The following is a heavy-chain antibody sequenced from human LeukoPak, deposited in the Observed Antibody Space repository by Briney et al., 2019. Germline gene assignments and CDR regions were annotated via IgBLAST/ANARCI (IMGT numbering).Heavy chain of an antibody. CDR2: IYYSGST. CDR3: ARGRQWELRDTQTIYYYYYGMDV. D-gene: IGHD1-26*01. CDR1: GGSISSYY. J-gene: IGHJ6*02. V-gene: IGHV4-59*01. Sequence: SETLSLTCTVSGGSISSYYWSWIRQPPGKGLEWIGYIYYSGSTNYNPSLKSRVTISVDTSKNQFSLKLSSVTAADTAVYYCARGRQWELRDTQTIYYYYYGMDVWGQGTTVTVSS.